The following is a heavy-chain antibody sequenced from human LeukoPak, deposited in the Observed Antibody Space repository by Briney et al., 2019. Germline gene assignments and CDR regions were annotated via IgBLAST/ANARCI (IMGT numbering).Heavy chain of an antibody. V-gene: IGHV3-11*06. Sequence: PGGSLRLSCAASGFTFSDYYMSWIRQAPGKGLEWVSYISATSTYIYYAESVKGRFTISRDNGESSLYLQMDSLRAEDTAVYYCARVGADTSYAPDYRGQGTLVTVSS. CDR1: GFTFSDYY. CDR3: ARVGADTSYAPDY. D-gene: IGHD2-2*01. CDR2: ISATSTYI. J-gene: IGHJ4*02.